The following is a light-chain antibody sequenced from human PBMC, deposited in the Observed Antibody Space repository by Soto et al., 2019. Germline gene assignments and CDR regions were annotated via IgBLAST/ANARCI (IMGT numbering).Light chain of an antibody. J-gene: IGLJ3*02. V-gene: IGLV2-14*01. CDR3: SSFTSSLTLV. Sequence: QSVLTQPASVSGSPGQSIAISCTGTSSDIGAYNYVSWYQHHPGKAPKLMIYEVSNRPSGVSNRFSGSKSGNTASLSISGLQADDEADYYCSSFTSSLTLVFGGGTKLTVL. CDR1: SSDIGAYNY. CDR2: EVS.